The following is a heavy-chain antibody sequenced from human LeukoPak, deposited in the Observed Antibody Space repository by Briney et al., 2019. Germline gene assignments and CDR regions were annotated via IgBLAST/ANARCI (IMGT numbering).Heavy chain of an antibody. CDR2: IYYSGST. V-gene: IGHV4-31*03. CDR3: ARDYGGNGGMDV. CDR1: GGSISSGGSY. Sequence: SQTLSLTCTVSGGSISSGGSYWSWIRQHPGKGLEWLGYIYYSGSTYYNPSLKSRVTISVDTSKNQFSLKLSSVTAADTAVYYCARDYGGNGGMDVWGKGTTVTVSS. D-gene: IGHD4-23*01. J-gene: IGHJ6*03.